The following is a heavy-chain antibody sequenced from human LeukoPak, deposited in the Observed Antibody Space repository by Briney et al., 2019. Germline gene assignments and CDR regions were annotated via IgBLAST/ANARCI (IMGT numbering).Heavy chain of an antibody. CDR3: AKEGGGYDSSGSDAFDI. Sequence: GGSLRLSCAASGSSFSIYGKHWVRQAPGKGLEWVTFIRYDGSNKYYADSVKGRFTISRDNSKNTLYLQMNSLRAEDTAVYYCAKEGGGYDSSGSDAFDIWGQGTMVTVSS. J-gene: IGHJ3*02. D-gene: IGHD3-22*01. V-gene: IGHV3-30*02. CDR2: IRYDGSNK. CDR1: GSSFSIYG.